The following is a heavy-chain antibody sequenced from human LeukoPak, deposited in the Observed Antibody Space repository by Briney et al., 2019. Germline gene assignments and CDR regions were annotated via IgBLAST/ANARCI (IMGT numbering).Heavy chain of an antibody. V-gene: IGHV3-7*01. D-gene: IGHD3/OR15-3a*01. CDR3: ARDDGFSCYSY. J-gene: IGHJ4*02. Sequence: GGSLRLSCAASGFTFSSYWMTWVRQAPGKGLEWVANMNLDGSEKYYVDSVKGRFIISRDNAKNSLFLQMNSLVAEDTAVYYCARDDGFSCYSYWGQGTLVTVSS. CDR2: MNLDGSEK. CDR1: GFTFSSYW.